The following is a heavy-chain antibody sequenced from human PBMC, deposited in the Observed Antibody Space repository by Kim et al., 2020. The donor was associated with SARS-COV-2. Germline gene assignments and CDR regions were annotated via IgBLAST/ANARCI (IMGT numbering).Heavy chain of an antibody. CDR3: ARVVGYYSRGMDV. J-gene: IGHJ6*02. V-gene: IGHV4-31*02. Sequence: YTPSLKSRVTISVDTSKNQCSLRRSSVTAAETAVYYCARVVGYYSRGMDVWGQGTTVTVSS. D-gene: IGHD3-22*01.